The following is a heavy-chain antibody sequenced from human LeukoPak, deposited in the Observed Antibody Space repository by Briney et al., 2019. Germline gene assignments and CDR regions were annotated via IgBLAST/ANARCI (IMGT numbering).Heavy chain of an antibody. V-gene: IGHV1-69*05. CDR3: ARDIRNWFDP. CDR1: GGTFSSYA. J-gene: IGHJ5*02. Sequence: SVKVSCKASGGTFSSYAISWVRQAPGQGLEWMGRIIPIFGTANYAQKFQDRVTITTDESTSTAYMELSSLRSEDTAVYYCARDIRNWFDPWGQGTLVTVSS. CDR2: IIPIFGTA.